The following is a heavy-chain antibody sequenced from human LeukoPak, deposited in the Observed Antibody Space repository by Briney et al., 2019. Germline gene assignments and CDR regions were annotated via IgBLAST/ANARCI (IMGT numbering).Heavy chain of an antibody. CDR2: INGAGVT. Sequence: GGSLRLSCAASGFAVIDHFMHWVRQAPGEGLQWVSTINGAGVTYYAASVKGRFTTSRDRVKNTVSLQMNNLRADDTAVYFCARRGVQGYMDVWGKGTTVTVSS. CDR3: ARRGVQGYMDV. D-gene: IGHD1-26*01. J-gene: IGHJ6*03. V-gene: IGHV3-69-1*01. CDR1: GFAVIDHF.